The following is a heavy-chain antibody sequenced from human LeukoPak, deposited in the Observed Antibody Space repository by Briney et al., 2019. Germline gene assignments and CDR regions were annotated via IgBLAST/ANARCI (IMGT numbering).Heavy chain of an antibody. CDR1: GFTFSYNG. V-gene: IGHV3-33*01. J-gene: IGHJ4*02. CDR3: ARDTSVAGVGIDFDH. D-gene: IGHD6-19*01. Sequence: GGSLRLSCAASGFTFSYNGMHWVRQAPGKGLEWVALIWYDGSNKYYADSVEGRFTISRDNSKNTLYLQMNSLRAEDTAVYYCARDTSVAGVGIDFDHWGQGTLVTVSS. CDR2: IWYDGSNK.